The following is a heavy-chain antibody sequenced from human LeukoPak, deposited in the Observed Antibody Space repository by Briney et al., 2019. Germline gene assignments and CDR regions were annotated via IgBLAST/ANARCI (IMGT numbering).Heavy chain of an antibody. D-gene: IGHD6-19*01. CDR2: ISYDGSKK. Sequence: PGRSLRLSCAASGFTFSSYGMHWVRQPQGEGLEWVAVISYDGSKKSSAESVKGRFTISRDNSKNTLYLQMNSLRAEDTAIYYCARESAGGPDYWGQGTLVTVSS. CDR3: ARESAGGPDY. V-gene: IGHV3-30*03. J-gene: IGHJ4*02. CDR1: GFTFSSYG.